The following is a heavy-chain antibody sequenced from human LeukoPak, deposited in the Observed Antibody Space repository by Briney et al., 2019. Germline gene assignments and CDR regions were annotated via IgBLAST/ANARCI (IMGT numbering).Heavy chain of an antibody. J-gene: IGHJ4*02. D-gene: IGHD3-16*01. CDR2: IIPIFGTA. Sequence: SVKVSCRASGGTFSSYAISWVRQAPGQGLEWMGGIIPIFGTANYAQKFQGRVTITADKSTSTAYIELSSLRSEDTAVYYCARDSSRLGELDYWGQGTLVTVSS. CDR1: GGTFSSYA. V-gene: IGHV1-69*06. CDR3: ARDSSRLGELDY.